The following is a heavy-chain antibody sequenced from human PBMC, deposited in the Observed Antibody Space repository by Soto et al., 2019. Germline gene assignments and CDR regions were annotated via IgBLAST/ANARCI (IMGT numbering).Heavy chain of an antibody. CDR2: INPHSGGT. Sequence: QVRLVQSGAEMKKPGASVKVSCRTSGYTFTGYHIHWVRQAPGQGLEGMGWINPHSGGTNYSPGFRGRVTMTRDTSSSTAYMEVNSLRSDDTAVYYCARGCSGGTCSLFDIWGPGTLVTVTS. V-gene: IGHV1-2*02. CDR1: GYTFTGYH. CDR3: ARGCSGGTCSLFDI. J-gene: IGHJ5*02. D-gene: IGHD2-15*01.